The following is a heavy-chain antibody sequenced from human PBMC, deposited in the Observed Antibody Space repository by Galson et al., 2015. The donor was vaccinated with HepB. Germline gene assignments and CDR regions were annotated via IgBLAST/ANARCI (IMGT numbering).Heavy chain of an antibody. Sequence: SLRLSCAASGITFSSYGMSWVRQAPGKGLEWVSAISRSSTYIYNADSLKGRFTISRDNAKNSLSLQMNSLRAEDTAMYYCATEGDIVATKDVFYMWGQGTMVTVSS. CDR1: GITFSSYG. J-gene: IGHJ3*02. CDR3: ATEGDIVATKDVFYM. D-gene: IGHD5-12*01. CDR2: ISRSSTYI. V-gene: IGHV3-21*01.